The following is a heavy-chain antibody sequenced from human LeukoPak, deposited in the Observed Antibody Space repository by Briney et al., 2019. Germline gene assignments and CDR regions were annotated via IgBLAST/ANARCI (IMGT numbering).Heavy chain of an antibody. CDR1: GYTFTGYY. CDR2: INPNSGGT. V-gene: IGHV1-2*02. J-gene: IGHJ1*01. Sequence: ASVKVSCKASGYTFTGYYMHWVRQAPGQGLEWMGWINPNSGGTNYAQKFQGRVTMTRDTSISTAYMELSRLRSDDTAVYYCARDSALGETYCGGDCYPTSIQHWGQGTLVTVSS. D-gene: IGHD2-21*01. CDR3: ARDSALGETYCGGDCYPTSIQH.